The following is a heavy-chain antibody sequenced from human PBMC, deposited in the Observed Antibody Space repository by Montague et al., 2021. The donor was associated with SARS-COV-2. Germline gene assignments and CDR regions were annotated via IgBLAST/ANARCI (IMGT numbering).Heavy chain of an antibody. CDR2: FYTTGTT. J-gene: IGHJ2*01. V-gene: IGHV4-4*07. CDR1: GGSISRYY. Sequence: SETLSLTCTVTGGSISRYYWSWIRQSAGKGLEWIGRFYTTGTTSYNPSLKSRVTMSADTSKNQFSLKLSSVTAADTAVYYCARSPFYSSGLGDNWYFDLWGRGTLVTVSS. D-gene: IGHD6-19*01. CDR3: ARSPFYSSGLGDNWYFDL.